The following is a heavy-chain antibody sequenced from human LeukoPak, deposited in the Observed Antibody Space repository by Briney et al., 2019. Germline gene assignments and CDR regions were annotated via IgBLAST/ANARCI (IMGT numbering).Heavy chain of an antibody. CDR2: IWYDGSNK. D-gene: IGHD3-22*01. J-gene: IGHJ4*02. V-gene: IGHV3-33*08. Sequence: PGGSLRLSCAASGFTFSSYAMHWVRQAPGKGLEWVAVIWYDGSNKYYADSVKGRFTISRDNSKNTLYLQMNSLRAEDTAVYYCARDNYYDSSGILDYWGQGTLVTASS. CDR1: GFTFSSYA. CDR3: ARDNYYDSSGILDY.